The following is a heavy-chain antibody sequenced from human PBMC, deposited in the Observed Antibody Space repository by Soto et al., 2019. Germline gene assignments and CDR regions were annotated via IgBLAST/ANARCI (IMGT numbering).Heavy chain of an antibody. V-gene: IGHV3-74*01. D-gene: IGHD5-12*01. J-gene: IGHJ4*02. CDR2: INDQGGSP. CDR1: GFSFSNYW. CDR3: AKDIHPGRDTYHYGADY. Sequence: EAQLVESGGGIVQPGGSLRLSCAASGFSFSNYWMHWVRHVPGKGLVWVSRINDQGGSPSYADSVKGRFTISRDNSKNTLDLQMNSLRAEDTAVYYCAKDIHPGRDTYHYGADYWGQGTLVAVSS.